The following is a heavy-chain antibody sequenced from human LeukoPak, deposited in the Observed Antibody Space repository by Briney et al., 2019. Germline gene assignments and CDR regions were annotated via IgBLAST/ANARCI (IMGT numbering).Heavy chain of an antibody. CDR1: GFTFSKYW. D-gene: IGHD6-19*01. V-gene: IGHV3-74*01. CDR2: INTDGTVT. J-gene: IGHJ4*02. Sequence: GGSLRLSCAAPGFTFSKYWMLWVRQAPGKGLDSVSRINTDGTVTTYADSVKGRFTVSRDNADNTMFLQMNSVRDEDTAVYYCATKQWLAPPPDSWGQGTPVTVSS. CDR3: ATKQWLAPPPDS.